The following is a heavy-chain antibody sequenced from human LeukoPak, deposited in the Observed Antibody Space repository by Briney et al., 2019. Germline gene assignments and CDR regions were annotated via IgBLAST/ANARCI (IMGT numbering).Heavy chain of an antibody. V-gene: IGHV4-39*01. D-gene: IGHD5-18*01. J-gene: IGHJ4*02. Sequence: ASETLSLTCTVSGGFISSSSYDWGWIRQPPGKGLEWIGSIYNSGSAYYNPALESRVTISVDTSKNQFSLKLSYVTAADTAVYYWARLRRGYSSSEDYWGEGTLVTVSS. CDR1: GGFISSSSYD. CDR3: ARLRRGYSSSEDY. CDR2: IYNSGSA.